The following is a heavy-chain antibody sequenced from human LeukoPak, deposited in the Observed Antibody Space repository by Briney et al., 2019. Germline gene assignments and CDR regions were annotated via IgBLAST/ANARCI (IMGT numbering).Heavy chain of an antibody. CDR1: GFTVGSSY. CDR2: IYGDGTT. J-gene: IGHJ4*02. V-gene: IGHV3-53*01. CDR3: ARDGVEQQLVHYFDY. Sequence: PGGSLRLSCAASGFTVGSSYMTWVRQAPGKGLEWVSLIYGDGTTYYADSVKGRFTISRDNSKNTLYLQMNNLRAEDTAVYYCARDGVEQQLVHYFDYWGQGTPVTVSS. D-gene: IGHD6-13*01.